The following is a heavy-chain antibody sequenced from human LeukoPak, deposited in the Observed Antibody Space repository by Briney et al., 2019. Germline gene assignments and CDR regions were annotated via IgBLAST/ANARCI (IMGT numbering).Heavy chain of an antibody. V-gene: IGHV4-61*02. Sequence: SQTLSLTCTVSGGSISSGSYYWSWIRQPAGKGLEWIGRIYTSGSTNYNPSLKSRVTISVDTSKNQLSLKLSSVTAADTAVYYCAKEGMVRGVIKGYYYYGMDVWGQGTTVTVSS. CDR2: IYTSGST. D-gene: IGHD3-10*01. J-gene: IGHJ6*02. CDR3: AKEGMVRGVIKGYYYYGMDV. CDR1: GGSISSGSYY.